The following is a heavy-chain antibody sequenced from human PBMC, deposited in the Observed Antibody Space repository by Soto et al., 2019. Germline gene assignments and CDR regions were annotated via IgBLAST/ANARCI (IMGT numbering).Heavy chain of an antibody. Sequence: QVQLVQSGAEVKKPGSSVKVSCKASGGNFRSQSISISWVRQAPGQGLEWMGRIIPVLGVANYAQKFQGRGTITADKSTSTGHVEMRSLRSEDTATYYCARDRDVAAPGTGETNYYYGMDVWGQGTTVTVSS. CDR2: IIPVLGVA. D-gene: IGHD6-13*01. V-gene: IGHV1-69*08. CDR1: GGNFRSQS. J-gene: IGHJ6*02. CDR3: ARDRDVAAPGTGETNYYYGMDV.